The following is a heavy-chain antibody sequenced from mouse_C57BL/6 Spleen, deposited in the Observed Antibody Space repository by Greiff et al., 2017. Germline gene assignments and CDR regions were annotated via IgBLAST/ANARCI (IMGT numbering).Heavy chain of an antibody. D-gene: IGHD2-3*01. Sequence: EVLLVESEGGLVQPGSSMKLSCTASGFTFSDYYMAWVRQVPEKGLEWVANINYDGSSTYYLDSLKSRFIISRDNAKNILYLQMSSLKSEDTATYYCARERWLLNYWYFDVWGTGTTVTVSS. CDR1: GFTFSDYY. J-gene: IGHJ1*03. CDR2: INYDGSST. CDR3: ARERWLLNYWYFDV. V-gene: IGHV5-16*01.